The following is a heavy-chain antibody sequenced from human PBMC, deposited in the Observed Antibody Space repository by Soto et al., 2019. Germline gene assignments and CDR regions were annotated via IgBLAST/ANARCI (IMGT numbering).Heavy chain of an antibody. Sequence: GSGPTLVNPTQTLTLTCTFSGFSLSTSGMCVSWIRQPPGKALEWLARIDWDDDKYYNTSLKTRLTISKDTSKNQVVLTMTNMDPVDTATYYCARTRLSSLTFDYWGQGTLVTVSS. CDR1: GFSLSTSGMC. CDR2: IDWDDDK. V-gene: IGHV2-70*11. CDR3: ARTRLSSLTFDY. J-gene: IGHJ4*02. D-gene: IGHD6-13*01.